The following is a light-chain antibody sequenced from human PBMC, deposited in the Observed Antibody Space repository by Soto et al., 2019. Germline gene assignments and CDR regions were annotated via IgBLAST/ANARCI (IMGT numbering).Light chain of an antibody. J-gene: IGLJ3*02. CDR2: DVS. Sequence: QSALAQPRSVSGSPGQSVTISCTGTSSDVGGYNYVSWYQQLPGKAPKLMIYDVSQRPSGVPARFSGSKSGNTASLTISGLQAEDEADYYFFSYAGSRWVFGGGTKLTVL. CDR3: FSYAGSRWV. CDR1: SSDVGGYNY. V-gene: IGLV2-11*01.